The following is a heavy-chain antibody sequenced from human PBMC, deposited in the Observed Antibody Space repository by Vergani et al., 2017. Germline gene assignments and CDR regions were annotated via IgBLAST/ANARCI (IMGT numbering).Heavy chain of an antibody. Sequence: QMQLQESGPGLVKASETLSLTCTVSGDSIISRSYYWGWIRQPPGKGLEWIGSIHNSGNGDSSSSLNSRVTISADTSKNQFSLRLTSVTAAVTAVDYCASGKYYSDSTSHFRGRYFDVWGRGTLVTVPS. D-gene: IGHD3-16*01. J-gene: IGHJ2*01. CDR3: ASGKYYSDSTSHFRGRYFDV. CDR2: IHNSGNG. CDR1: GDSIISRSYY. V-gene: IGHV4-39*01.